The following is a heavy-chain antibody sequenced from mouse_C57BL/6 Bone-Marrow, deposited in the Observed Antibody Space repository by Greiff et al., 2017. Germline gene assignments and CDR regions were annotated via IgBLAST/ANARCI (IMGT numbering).Heavy chain of an antibody. D-gene: IGHD1-1*01. CDR3: ARGGYGSSYAMDD. Sequence: VQGVESGPSLVRPSQTLSLTCTFTGFSINSDCYWIWIRQFPGNKLEYIGYTFYSGITYYNPSLESRTYITRDPSKNQFSLKLSSVTTEDTATYYCARGGYGSSYAMDDWGQGTSVTVSS. J-gene: IGHJ4*01. CDR2: TFYSGIT. V-gene: IGHV3-3*01. CDR1: GFSINSDCY.